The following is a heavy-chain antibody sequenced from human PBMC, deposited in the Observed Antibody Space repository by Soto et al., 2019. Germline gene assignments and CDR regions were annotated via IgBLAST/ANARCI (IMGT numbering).Heavy chain of an antibody. D-gene: IGHD1-26*01. CDR3: ARDLVGATI. CDR1: GFTVSSNY. CDR2: ISSSSNYI. J-gene: IGHJ4*02. V-gene: IGHV3-21*01. Sequence: PGGSLRLSCAASGFTVSSNYMSWVRQAPGKGLEWVSSISSSSNYIYYADSMKGRFTISRDNAKNSLYLQMNSLRAEDTGVYYCARDLVGATIWGQGTLVXVSS.